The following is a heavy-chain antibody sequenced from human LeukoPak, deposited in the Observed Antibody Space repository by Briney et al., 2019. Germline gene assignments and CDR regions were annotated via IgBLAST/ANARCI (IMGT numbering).Heavy chain of an antibody. Sequence: PGGSLRLPCAASGFTFSSYEMNWVRQAPGKGLEWVSYISSSGSTIYYADSVKGRFTISRDNAKNSLYLQMNSLRAEDTAVYYCALVEVMGAFDIWGQGTMVTVSS. CDR3: ALVEVMGAFDI. J-gene: IGHJ3*02. V-gene: IGHV3-48*03. CDR1: GFTFSSYE. D-gene: IGHD3-16*01. CDR2: ISSSGSTI.